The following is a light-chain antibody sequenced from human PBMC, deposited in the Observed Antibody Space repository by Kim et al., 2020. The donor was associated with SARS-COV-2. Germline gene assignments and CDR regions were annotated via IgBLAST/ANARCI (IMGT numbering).Light chain of an antibody. V-gene: IGKV1-39*01. J-gene: IGKJ2*01. CDR3: QQSYSTPDT. CDR1: QSISSY. CDR2: AAS. Sequence: DIQMTQSPSSLSASVGDRVTITCRASQSISSYLNWYQQKPGKAPKLLIYAASSLQSGVPSRFSGSGSGTDFTLTISSLQPEDFATYYCQQSYSTPDTFGRGTKLDI.